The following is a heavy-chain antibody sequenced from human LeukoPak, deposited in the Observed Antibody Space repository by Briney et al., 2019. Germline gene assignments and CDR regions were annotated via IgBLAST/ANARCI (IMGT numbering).Heavy chain of an antibody. Sequence: PSETLSLTCAVYGGSFSGYYWSWIRQPPGKGLEWIGEINHSGSTNYNPSLKSRVTISVDTSKNQFSLKLSSVTAADTAVYYCARVTGYSSSWYYYYYMDVWGKGTTVTVSS. V-gene: IGHV4-34*01. CDR2: INHSGST. CDR3: ARVTGYSSSWYYYYYMDV. J-gene: IGHJ6*03. D-gene: IGHD6-13*01. CDR1: GGSFSGYY.